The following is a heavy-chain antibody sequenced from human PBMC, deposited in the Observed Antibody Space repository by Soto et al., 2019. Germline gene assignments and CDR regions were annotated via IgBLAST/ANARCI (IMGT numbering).Heavy chain of an antibody. Sequence: LSLTCAVYGGSFSGYYWSWIRQPPGKGLEWIGEINHSGSTNYNPSLKSRVTISVDTSKNQFSLKLSSVTAADTAVYYCARGHGYCTNGVCYINWFDPWGQGTLVTVSS. J-gene: IGHJ5*02. D-gene: IGHD2-8*01. CDR2: INHSGST. CDR3: ARGHGYCTNGVCYINWFDP. CDR1: GGSFSGYY. V-gene: IGHV4-34*01.